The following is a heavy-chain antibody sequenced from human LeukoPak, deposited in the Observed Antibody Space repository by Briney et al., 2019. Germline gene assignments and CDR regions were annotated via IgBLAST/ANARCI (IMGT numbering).Heavy chain of an antibody. D-gene: IGHD3-22*01. CDR2: ITSSGYNT. V-gene: IGHV3-23*01. Sequence: GGSLRLSCTTSSSYAMSWVRQAPGKGLEWVSSITSSGYNTYYADSVKGRFTISRDNSKNTLYLQLNSLRVEDTAVYYCAKSNGYFEYWGQGTLVPSPQ. CDR1: SSYA. CDR3: AKSNGYFEY. J-gene: IGHJ4*02.